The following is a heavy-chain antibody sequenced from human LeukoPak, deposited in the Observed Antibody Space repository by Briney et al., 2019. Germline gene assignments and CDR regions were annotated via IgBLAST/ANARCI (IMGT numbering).Heavy chain of an antibody. D-gene: IGHD4-23*01. CDR3: ARRTVTDWFDP. CDR1: GGSFSGYY. V-gene: IGHV4-34*01. Sequence: SETLSLTCAVYGGSFSGYYWSWIRQPPGKGLEWIGEINHSGSTNYNPSLKSRVTISVDTSKNQFSLKLSSVTAADTAVYYCARRTVTDWFDPWGQGTLVTVSS. J-gene: IGHJ5*02. CDR2: INHSGST.